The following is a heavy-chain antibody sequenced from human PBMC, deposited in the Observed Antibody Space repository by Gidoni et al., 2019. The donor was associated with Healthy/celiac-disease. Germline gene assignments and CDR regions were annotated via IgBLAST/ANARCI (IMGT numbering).Heavy chain of an antibody. Sequence: QVQLQESGPGLVKPSQTLSLTCTVSGGSISSGGYYWSWIRQHPGKGLEWIGYIYYSGSTYYNPSLKSRVTISVDTSKNQFSLKLSSVTVADTAVYYCARDARGFCSSTSCYLGDDAFDIWGQGTMVTVSS. V-gene: IGHV4-31*03. CDR1: GGSISSGGYY. D-gene: IGHD2-2*01. CDR3: ARDARGFCSSTSCYLGDDAFDI. J-gene: IGHJ3*02. CDR2: IYYSGST.